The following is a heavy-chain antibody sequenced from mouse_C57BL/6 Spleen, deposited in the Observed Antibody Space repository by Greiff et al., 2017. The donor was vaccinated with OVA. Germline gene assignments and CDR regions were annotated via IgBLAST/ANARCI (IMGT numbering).Heavy chain of an antibody. D-gene: IGHD1-1*01. CDR2: INPSNGGT. J-gene: IGHJ2*01. CDR3: AKLGSSYFDY. Sequence: QVQLQQPGTELVKPGASVKLSCKASGYTFTSYWMHWVKQRPGQGLEWIGNINPSNGGTTYNEKFQSKAPLTVAKSSSTAYMQLSSLTSEDSAVYYCAKLGSSYFDYWGQGTTLTVSS. CDR1: GYTFTSYW. V-gene: IGHV1-53*01.